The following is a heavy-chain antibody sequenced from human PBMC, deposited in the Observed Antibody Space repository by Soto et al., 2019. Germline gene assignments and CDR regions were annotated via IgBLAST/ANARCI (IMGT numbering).Heavy chain of an antibody. CDR2: ISYDGSNK. Sequence: QVQLVESGGGVVQPGRSLRLSCAASGFTFSSYGMHWVRQAPGKGLEWVAVISYDGSNKYYADSVKGRFTISRDNSKNTLYRQMNSLRAEDTAVYYCAKSSRYNWNYYYYYGMDVWGQGTTVTVSS. CDR1: GFTFSSYG. J-gene: IGHJ6*02. D-gene: IGHD1-20*01. CDR3: AKSSRYNWNYYYYYGMDV. V-gene: IGHV3-30*18.